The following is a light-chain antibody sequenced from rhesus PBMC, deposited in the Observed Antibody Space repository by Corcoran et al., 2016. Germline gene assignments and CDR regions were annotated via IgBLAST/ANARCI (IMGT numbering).Light chain of an antibody. J-gene: IGKJ4*01. CDR3: LQHNSYPLT. CDR1: QGICSY. V-gene: IGKV1-28*02. CDR2: AAS. Sequence: DIQMTQSPSSLSASVGDTVTITCRASQGICSYLNWFQQKPGKAPKVLIYAASSLESGVPSRFSGSGSGTEFTLTISSLQPEDFASYYCLQHNSYPLTFGGGTKVEIK.